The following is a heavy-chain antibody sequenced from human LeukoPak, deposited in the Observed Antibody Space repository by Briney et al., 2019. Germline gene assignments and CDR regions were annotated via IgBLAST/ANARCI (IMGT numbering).Heavy chain of an antibody. CDR1: GFTFSSYW. CDR3: AKDGYDYYYYYMDV. Sequence: PGGSLRLSCAASGFTFSSYWMSWVRQAPGKRLEWVSAIIGSGGSTYYADSVKGRFTISRDNSKNTLYLQMNILRAEDMAVYYCAKDGYDYYYYYMDVWGKGTTVTVSS. D-gene: IGHD1-1*01. V-gene: IGHV3-23*01. CDR2: IIGSGGST. J-gene: IGHJ6*03.